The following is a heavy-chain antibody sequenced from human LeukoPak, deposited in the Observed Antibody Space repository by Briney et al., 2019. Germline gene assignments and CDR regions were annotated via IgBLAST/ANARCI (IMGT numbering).Heavy chain of an antibody. D-gene: IGHD3-10*01. J-gene: IGHJ1*01. Sequence: SVKVSCKASGGTFISYAISWVRQAPGQGLEWMGRIIPIFGTANYAQKFQGRVTITTDESTSTAYMELSSLRSEDTAVYYCARQFYGSGSFSEYFQHWGQGTLVTVSS. V-gene: IGHV1-69*05. CDR1: GGTFISYA. CDR2: IIPIFGTA. CDR3: ARQFYGSGSFSEYFQH.